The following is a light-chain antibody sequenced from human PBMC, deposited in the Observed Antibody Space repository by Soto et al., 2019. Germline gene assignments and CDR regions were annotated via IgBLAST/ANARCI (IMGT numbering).Light chain of an antibody. Sequence: EIVLTQSPGTLSLSPGDRATLSCRASQSVPRSYLAWYQQKPGQAPRLLIYGASSRAAGVPDRFSGSGSGTAFTLTISRREPEDFAVYYCQQYGNSPPWTFGQGTKVQF. CDR2: GAS. CDR1: QSVPRSY. V-gene: IGKV3-20*01. J-gene: IGKJ1*01. CDR3: QQYGNSPPWT.